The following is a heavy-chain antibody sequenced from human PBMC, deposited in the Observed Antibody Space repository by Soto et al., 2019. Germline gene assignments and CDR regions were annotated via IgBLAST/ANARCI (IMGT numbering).Heavy chain of an antibody. Sequence: EVQLVESGGGLVKPGGSLRLSCAASGFTLTTYTMNWVRQAPGKGLEWVSSINGRSNYKYYTDSVKGRFTISRDNAKNSLYLQMNSLRAEDTAVYYCAREDGVVGATSACDCWGQGTLVTVSS. CDR3: AREDGVVGATSACDC. CDR1: GFTLTTYT. D-gene: IGHD1-26*01. CDR2: INGRSNYK. V-gene: IGHV3-21*01. J-gene: IGHJ4*02.